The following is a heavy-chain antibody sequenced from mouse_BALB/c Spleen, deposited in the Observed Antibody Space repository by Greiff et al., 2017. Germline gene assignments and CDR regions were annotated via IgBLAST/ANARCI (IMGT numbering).Heavy chain of an antibody. V-gene: IGHV2-3*01. CDR1: GFSLTSYG. CDR2: IWGDGST. CDR3: ATPYGNYVRYAMDY. J-gene: IGHJ4*01. D-gene: IGHD2-10*02. Sequence: VKLVESGPGLVEPSQSLSITCTVSGFSLTSYGVSWVRQPPGKGLEWLGVIWGDGSTNYHSALLSRLSISKDNSKSQVFLKLNSLQTDDTATYYCATPYGNYVRYAMDYWGQGTSVTVSS.